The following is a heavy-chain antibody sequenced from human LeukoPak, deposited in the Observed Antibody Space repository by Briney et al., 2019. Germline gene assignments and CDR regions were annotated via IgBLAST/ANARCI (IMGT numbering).Heavy chain of an antibody. CDR2: ISGSGGST. CDR3: AKAQDYDFWSGYYRGRTDY. CDR1: GFTFSSYA. J-gene: IGHJ4*02. V-gene: IGHV3-23*01. Sequence: GGSLRLSCAASGFTFSSYAMSWVRQAPGKGLEWVSAISGSGGSTYYADSVKGRFTISRDNSKNTPYLQMNSLRAEDTAVYYCAKAQDYDFWSGYYRGRTDYWGQGTLVTVSS. D-gene: IGHD3-3*01.